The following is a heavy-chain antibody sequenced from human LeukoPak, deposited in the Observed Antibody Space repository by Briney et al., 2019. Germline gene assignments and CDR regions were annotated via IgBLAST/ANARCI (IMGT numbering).Heavy chain of an antibody. V-gene: IGHV1-46*01. Sequence: ASVKVSCKASGYTFTNYYMHWVRLAPGQGLERMGIINPSGGGTTYAQKFQGRVTMTRDMSTTTVYMELSSLRSEDTAVYYCARDDLRSGYSGFGYWGQGTLVTVSS. CDR1: GYTFTNYY. CDR2: INPSGGGT. CDR3: ARDDLRSGYSGFGY. J-gene: IGHJ4*02. D-gene: IGHD5-12*01.